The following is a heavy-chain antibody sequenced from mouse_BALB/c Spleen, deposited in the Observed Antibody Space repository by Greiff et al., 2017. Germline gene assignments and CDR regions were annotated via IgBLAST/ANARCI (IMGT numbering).Heavy chain of an antibody. Sequence: EVQLVESGGGLVQPGGSRKLSCAASGFTFSSFGMYWVRQAPEKGLEWVAYISSGSSTIYYADTVKGRFTISRDNPKNTLFLQMTSLRSEDTAMYYCARRDYYGSSYYAMDYWGQGTSVTVSS. J-gene: IGHJ4*01. CDR3: ARRDYYGSSYYAMDY. V-gene: IGHV5-17*02. D-gene: IGHD1-1*01. CDR1: GFTFSSFG. CDR2: ISSGSSTI.